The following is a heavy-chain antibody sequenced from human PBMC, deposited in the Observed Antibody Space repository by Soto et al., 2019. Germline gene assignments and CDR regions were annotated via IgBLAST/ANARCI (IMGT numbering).Heavy chain of an antibody. V-gene: IGHV1-18*01. D-gene: IGHD3-22*01. CDR1: GYTFTSYG. CDR3: ARDRFLGYYDSSGYQDNFDY. J-gene: IGHJ4*02. CDR2: ISAYNGNT. Sequence: ASVKVSCKASGYTFTSYGISWVRQAPGQGLEWMGWISAYNGNTNYAQKLQGRVTMTTDTSTSTAYMELRSLRSDDTAVYYCARDRFLGYYDSSGYQDNFDYWGQGTLVTSPQ.